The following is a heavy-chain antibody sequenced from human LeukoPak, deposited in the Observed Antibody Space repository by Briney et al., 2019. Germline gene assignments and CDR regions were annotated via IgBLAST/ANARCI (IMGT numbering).Heavy chain of an antibody. CDR2: ISYDGSNK. D-gene: IGHD6-13*01. Sequence: GGSLRLSCAASGFTFSSYAMHGVRQAPGKGLEWVAVISYDGSNKYYADSVKGRFTISRDNSKNTLYLQMNSLRAEDTAVYYCARPAGTQTFYFDYWGQGTLVTVSS. V-gene: IGHV3-30*04. J-gene: IGHJ4*02. CDR3: ARPAGTQTFYFDY. CDR1: GFTFSSYA.